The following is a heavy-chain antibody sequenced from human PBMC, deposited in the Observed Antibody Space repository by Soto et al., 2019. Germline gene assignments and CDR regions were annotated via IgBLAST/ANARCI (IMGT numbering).Heavy chain of an antibody. V-gene: IGHV3-48*02. J-gene: IGHJ4*02. CDR1: GFTFSSHI. D-gene: IGHD3-22*01. CDR3: AGRLNYFDSSGHGNY. Sequence: GGSLRLSFAASGFTFSSHIMNWVRQAPGKGLEWVSYISSSSSTIYYADSVTGRFTISRDNAQNSLYLQMNSLRDEDTAVYYCAGRLNYFDSSGHGNYWGQGTLVTVSS. CDR2: ISSSSSTI.